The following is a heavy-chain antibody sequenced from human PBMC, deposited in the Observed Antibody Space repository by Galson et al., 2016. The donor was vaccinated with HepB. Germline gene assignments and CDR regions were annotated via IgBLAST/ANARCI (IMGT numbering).Heavy chain of an antibody. J-gene: IGHJ4*02. D-gene: IGHD5-24*01. Sequence: SLRLSCAASGFTFSNYAMTWVRQPPGKGLEWVSGISRTSSTYYAESVRGRFTISRDNFRSTLTPQMNSLTAEDTALYYCAQVGGPPGYNYPAPFDNWGQGTLVTVSS. CDR3: AQVGGPPGYNYPAPFDN. CDR2: ISRTSST. CDR1: GFTFSNYA. V-gene: IGHV3-23*01.